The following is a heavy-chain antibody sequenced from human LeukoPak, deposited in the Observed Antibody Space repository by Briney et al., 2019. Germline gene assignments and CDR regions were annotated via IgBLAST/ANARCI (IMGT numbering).Heavy chain of an antibody. J-gene: IGHJ4*02. D-gene: IGHD4-11*01. V-gene: IGHV3-33*08. CDR3: ARDPSLRVTLDY. CDR1: GFTFSSYS. CDR2: IRHDGGQK. Sequence: GGSLRLSCAASGFTFSSYSMNWVRQAPGKGLEWVAVIRHDGGQKYYADSVKGRFTISRDNTKNMLYLQMNSLRVEDTAVYHCARDPSLRVTLDYWGQGTLVTVSS.